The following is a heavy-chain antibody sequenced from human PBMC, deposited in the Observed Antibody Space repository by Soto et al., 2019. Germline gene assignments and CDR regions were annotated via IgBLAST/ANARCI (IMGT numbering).Heavy chain of an antibody. CDR3: GRCTSTSCHLGSDY. D-gene: IGHD2-2*01. J-gene: IGHJ4*02. CDR1: GFIFSSYV. Sequence: QVQLVESGGGVVQPERALRLSCAASGFIFSSYVMNWVRQAPGKGLEWVALISYEGSSQYYADSVKGRFTISRDSSKNTLYLHMNSPGAADTAVYYCGRCTSTSCHLGSDYWGQGTLVTVSS. V-gene: IGHV3-30*04. CDR2: ISYEGSSQ.